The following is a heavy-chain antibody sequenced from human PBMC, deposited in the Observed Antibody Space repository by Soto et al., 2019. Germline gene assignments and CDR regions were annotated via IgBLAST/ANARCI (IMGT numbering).Heavy chain of an antibody. J-gene: IGHJ6*02. V-gene: IGHV3-30-3*01. CDR3: ARDFNIYYYGMDV. CDR2: ISYDGSNK. Sequence: QPGGSLRLSCAASGFTFSSYAMHWVRQAPGKGLEWVAVISYDGSNKYYADSVKGRFTISRDNSKNTLYLQMNSLRAEDTAVYYCARDFNIYYYGMDVWGQGTTVTVSS. CDR1: GFTFSSYA.